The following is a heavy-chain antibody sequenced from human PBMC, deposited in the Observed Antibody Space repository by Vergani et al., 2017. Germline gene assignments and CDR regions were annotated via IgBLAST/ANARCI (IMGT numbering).Heavy chain of an antibody. D-gene: IGHD2-2*01. CDR1: GFDFSSYI. J-gene: IGHJ3*01. CDR3: AREYSSTSGRAFDF. Sequence: QLVESGGGCVQPGGSLRLFCVVSGFDFSSYIMNWVRQAPGKGLEWVSFVSTGTKSQSYAESVKGRFTISRDSAKNSLYLQMDSLRAEDTAVYYCAREYSSTSGRAFDFWGQGTKVTVSS. CDR2: VSTGTKSQ. V-gene: IGHV3-48*01.